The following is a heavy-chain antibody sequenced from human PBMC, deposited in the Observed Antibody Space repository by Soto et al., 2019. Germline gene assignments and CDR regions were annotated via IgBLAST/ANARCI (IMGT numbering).Heavy chain of an antibody. J-gene: IGHJ4*02. Sequence: QVQLVQSGAEVKKPGASVKVSCKASGYTFTSYGISWVRQAPGQGLEWMGWISAYNGNTNCAQKLQGRVTMTTDTSTTTAYLYRRSLRANDTAVYCCAGESRLSCHDYWGQGTRVTVSA. V-gene: IGHV1-18*01. CDR2: ISAYNGNT. CDR3: AGESRLSCHDY. CDR1: GYTFTSYG. D-gene: IGHD2-2*01.